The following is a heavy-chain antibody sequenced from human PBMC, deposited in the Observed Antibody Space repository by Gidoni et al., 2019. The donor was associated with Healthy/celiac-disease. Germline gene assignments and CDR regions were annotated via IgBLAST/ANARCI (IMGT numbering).Heavy chain of an antibody. CDR2: IMCMSSYI. Sequence: EVQLVEPGGGLVTPGGDLTLPCAASGCTFSSYSMHWVRQAPGEGLEWVACIMCMSSYISYRGAAKDGFTFPRDNAKNTLYLQRNSLRAEDTAVYDCARDCSCGNSYCYYEYDGMDFWGQGTTVTVSS. CDR1: GCTFSSYS. CDR3: ARDCSCGNSYCYYEYDGMDF. D-gene: IGHD5-18*01. V-gene: IGHV3-21*01. J-gene: IGHJ6*02.